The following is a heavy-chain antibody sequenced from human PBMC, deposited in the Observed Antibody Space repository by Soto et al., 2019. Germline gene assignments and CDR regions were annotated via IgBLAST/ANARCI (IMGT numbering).Heavy chain of an antibody. D-gene: IGHD5-12*01. Sequence: QVQLVESGGGVVQPGRSLRLSCAASGLTFSRYAMHWVRQAPGKGLEWVEVIIYDGSNKHYADSVQGRFTISRDNSKNTMSLQMNSLRAADTAVYYCAAELRNTGYEGQDYSGQGTLVTVSS. J-gene: IGHJ4*02. CDR1: GLTFSRYA. V-gene: IGHV3-30*04. CDR2: IIYDGSNK. CDR3: AAELRNTGYEGQDY.